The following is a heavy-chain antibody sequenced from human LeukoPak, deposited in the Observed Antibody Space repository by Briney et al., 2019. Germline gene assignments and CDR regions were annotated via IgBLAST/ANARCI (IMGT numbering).Heavy chain of an antibody. J-gene: IGHJ4*02. CDR1: GGSISSSSYY. CDR3: ARRDYYDSSEADY. CDR2: IYYSGST. V-gene: IGHV4-39*01. D-gene: IGHD3-22*01. Sequence: TSETLSLTCTVSGGSISSSSYYWGWIRQPPGKGLEWIGSIYYSGSTYYNPSLKSRVTISVDTSKNQFSLKLSSVTAADTAVYYCARRDYYDSSEADYWGQGTLVTVSS.